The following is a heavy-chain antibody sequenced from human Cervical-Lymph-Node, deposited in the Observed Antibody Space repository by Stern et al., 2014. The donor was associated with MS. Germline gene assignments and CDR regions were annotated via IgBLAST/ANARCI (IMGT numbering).Heavy chain of an antibody. V-gene: IGHV3-7*01. D-gene: IGHD2-15*01. Sequence: VQLVQSGGGLVQPGGSLRLSCAASGFTFSSYWMNWVRQAPGQGLEWVANIKEDGSETYYVDSVKGRFTISIDNAKNSLYLQMNSLRAEDTAVYYCARGSDTWGQGTLVTVSS. CDR1: GFTFSSYW. J-gene: IGHJ5*02. CDR2: IKEDGSET. CDR3: ARGSDT.